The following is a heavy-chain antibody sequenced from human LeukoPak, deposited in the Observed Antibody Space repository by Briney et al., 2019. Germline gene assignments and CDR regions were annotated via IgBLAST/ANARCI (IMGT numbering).Heavy chain of an antibody. CDR1: GFTFSSYA. CDR2: ISYDGSNK. J-gene: IGHJ4*02. CDR3: ARDRGSSGPQYYFDY. Sequence: GGSLRLSCAAYGFTFSSYAMHWVRQAPGKGLEWVAVISYDGSNKYYADSVKGRFTISRDNSKNTLYLQMNSLRAEDTAVYYCARDRGSSGPQYYFDYWGQGTLVTVSS. V-gene: IGHV3-30*04. D-gene: IGHD6-6*01.